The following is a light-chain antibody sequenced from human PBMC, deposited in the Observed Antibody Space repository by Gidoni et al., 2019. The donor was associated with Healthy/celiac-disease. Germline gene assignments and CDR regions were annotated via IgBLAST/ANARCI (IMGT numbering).Light chain of an antibody. CDR2: DAS. V-gene: IGKV1-33*01. CDR3: QQYDNLPWT. Sequence: DIQMTQSPSSLSASVGDRVTITCQASQDISNYLKWYQQKPGKAPKLLINDASTLETGVPSRFSGRGSGTDFTFTISSLQAEDIATYYCQQYDNLPWTFGQGTKVEIK. CDR1: QDISNY. J-gene: IGKJ1*01.